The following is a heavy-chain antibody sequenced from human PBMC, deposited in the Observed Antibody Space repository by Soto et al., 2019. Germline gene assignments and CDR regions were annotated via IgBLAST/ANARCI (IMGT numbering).Heavy chain of an antibody. Sequence: GGSLRLSCAASGFTFSSYAMSWVRQAPGKGLEWVSAISGSGGSTYYADSVKGRFTISRDNSKNTLYLQMNSLRAEDTAVYYCANRPTYYYDSSGYWDLFDAFDIWGQGTMVTVSS. V-gene: IGHV3-23*01. CDR3: ANRPTYYYDSSGYWDLFDAFDI. CDR1: GFTFSSYA. CDR2: ISGSGGST. D-gene: IGHD3-22*01. J-gene: IGHJ3*02.